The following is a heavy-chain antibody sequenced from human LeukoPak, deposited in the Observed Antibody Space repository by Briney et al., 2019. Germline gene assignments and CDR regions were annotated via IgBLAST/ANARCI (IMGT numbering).Heavy chain of an antibody. CDR3: ARGRGYDSYYYRDF. J-gene: IGHJ6*03. CDR2: ISFDGVNT. V-gene: IGHV3-30*04. D-gene: IGHD3-16*01. Sequence: PGGSLRLSCAASGFTFSTYAIHWVRQAPGKGLEWVAVISFDGVNTFYADSVKGRFTISRDNSNNTVYLQMNNLRPEDTAVFYCARGRGYDSYYYRDFWGKGTPVSVSS. CDR1: GFTFSTYA.